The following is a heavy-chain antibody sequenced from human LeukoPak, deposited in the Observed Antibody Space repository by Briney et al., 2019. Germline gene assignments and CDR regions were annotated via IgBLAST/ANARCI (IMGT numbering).Heavy chain of an antibody. J-gene: IGHJ5*02. CDR2: ISYDGSNK. CDR3: AKDFRDDCSGGSCNWFDP. D-gene: IGHD2-15*01. Sequence: GGPLRLSCAASGFTFSSYGIHWVRQTPGKGLEWVAVISYDGSNKYYADSVKGRFTISRDNSKSTLYLQMNSLRAEDTAVYYCAKDFRDDCSGGSCNWFDPWGQGTLVTVSS. V-gene: IGHV3-30*18. CDR1: GFTFSSYG.